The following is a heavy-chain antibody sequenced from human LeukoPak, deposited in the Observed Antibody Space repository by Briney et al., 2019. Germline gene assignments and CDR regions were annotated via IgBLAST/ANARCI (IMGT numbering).Heavy chain of an antibody. CDR2: ISGSGGST. Sequence: PGGSLRLSCAASGFTFSNAWMSWVRQAPGKGLEWVSAISGSGGSTYYADSVKGRFTISRDNSKNTLYLQMNSLRAEDTAVYYCAKTTMIVVVITKKGFDYWGQGTLVTVSS. CDR1: GFTFSNAW. V-gene: IGHV3-23*01. D-gene: IGHD3-22*01. CDR3: AKTTMIVVVITKKGFDY. J-gene: IGHJ4*02.